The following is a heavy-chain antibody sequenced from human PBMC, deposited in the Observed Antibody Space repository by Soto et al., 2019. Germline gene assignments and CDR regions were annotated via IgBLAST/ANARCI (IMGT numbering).Heavy chain of an antibody. Sequence: PSETLSLTCTVSSGSIGGYYWSWIRQPPGKGLEWIGFIYYSGSTNYNPSLKSRVTMSADTSKNQFSLKLSSVTAADTAVYYCARGGRGYCGGDCYQDFDYWGQGTMVTVS. CDR3: ARGGRGYCGGDCYQDFDY. D-gene: IGHD2-21*02. V-gene: IGHV4-59*01. CDR1: SGSIGGYY. CDR2: IYYSGST. J-gene: IGHJ4*02.